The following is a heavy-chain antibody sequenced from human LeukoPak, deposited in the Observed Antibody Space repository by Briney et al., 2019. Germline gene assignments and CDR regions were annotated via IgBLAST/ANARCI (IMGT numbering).Heavy chain of an antibody. CDR1: GFTFSSYA. Sequence: PGGSLRLSCAASGFTFSSYAMSRVRQAPGKGLEWVSAISGSGGSTYYADSVKGRFTISRDNSKNTLYLQMNSLRAEDTAVYYCAKDLAFREYYFDYWGQGTLVTVSS. J-gene: IGHJ4*02. CDR3: AKDLAFREYYFDY. CDR2: ISGSGGST. V-gene: IGHV3-23*01.